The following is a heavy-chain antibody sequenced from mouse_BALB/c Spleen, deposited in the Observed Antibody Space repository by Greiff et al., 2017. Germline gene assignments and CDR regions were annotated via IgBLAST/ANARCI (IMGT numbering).Heavy chain of an antibody. Sequence: VKLVESGPGLVAPSQSLSITCTVSGFSLTSYGVHWVRQPPGKGLEWLGVIWAGGSTNYNSALRSRLSISKDNSKIQVFLKMNSLQTDDTAMYYCARANWDDAMDYWGQGTSVTVSS. D-gene: IGHD4-1*01. CDR1: GFSLTSYG. V-gene: IGHV2-9*02. CDR2: IWAGGST. J-gene: IGHJ4*01. CDR3: ARANWDDAMDY.